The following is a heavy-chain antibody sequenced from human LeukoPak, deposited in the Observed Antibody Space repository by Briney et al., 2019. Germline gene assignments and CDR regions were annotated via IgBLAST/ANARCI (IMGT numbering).Heavy chain of an antibody. Sequence: GASVKVSFKASGYTFTVYYMHWVRQAPGQGLEWMGWINPNSGGTNYAQKFQGRVTMTRDTSISTAYMELSRLRSDDTAVYYCAREFSLVVVAATPSFDYWGQGTLVTVSS. CDR2: INPNSGGT. D-gene: IGHD2-15*01. V-gene: IGHV1-2*02. CDR3: AREFSLVVVAATPSFDY. J-gene: IGHJ4*02. CDR1: GYTFTVYY.